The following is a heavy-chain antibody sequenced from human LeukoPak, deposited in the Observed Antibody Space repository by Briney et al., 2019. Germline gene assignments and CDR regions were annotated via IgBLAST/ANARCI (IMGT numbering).Heavy chain of an antibody. J-gene: IGHJ6*02. CDR1: GFTFSSYA. CDR3: AKDSPGYCSSTSCYGMDV. Sequence: GGSLRLSCAASGFTFSSYAMSWVRQAPGKGLEWVSAISGSGGSTYYADSVKGRFTISRDNSKNTPYLQMNSLRAEDTAVYYCAKDSPGYCSSTSCYGMDVWGQGTTVTVSS. D-gene: IGHD2-2*01. V-gene: IGHV3-23*01. CDR2: ISGSGGST.